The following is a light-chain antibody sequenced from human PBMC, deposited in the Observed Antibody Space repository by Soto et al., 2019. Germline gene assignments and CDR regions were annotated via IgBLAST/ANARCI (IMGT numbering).Light chain of an antibody. J-gene: IGKJ5*01. V-gene: IGKV1-6*01. Sequence: AIQMTQSPSSLSASVGDRVTITCRASQGIRNDLGWYQQKPGKAPELLIYAASTLQSGVPSRFSGSGSGTDFTLTISCLQSEDFATYYCQQYYSFPITFGQGTRLEIK. CDR1: QGIRND. CDR3: QQYYSFPIT. CDR2: AAS.